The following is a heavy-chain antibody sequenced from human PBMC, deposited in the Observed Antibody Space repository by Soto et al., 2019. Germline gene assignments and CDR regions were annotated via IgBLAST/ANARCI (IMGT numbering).Heavy chain of an antibody. D-gene: IGHD1-26*01. V-gene: IGHV4-34*01. Sequence: QVQLQQWGAGLLKPSETLSLTCAVYGGSFSGYYWSWIRQPPGKGLEWIGEINHSGSTNYNPSLKSRVTISVDTPKNQFSLKLSSVTAADTAVYYCARGYSGSYHNWFDPWGQGTLVTVSS. CDR1: GGSFSGYY. CDR3: ARGYSGSYHNWFDP. J-gene: IGHJ5*02. CDR2: INHSGST.